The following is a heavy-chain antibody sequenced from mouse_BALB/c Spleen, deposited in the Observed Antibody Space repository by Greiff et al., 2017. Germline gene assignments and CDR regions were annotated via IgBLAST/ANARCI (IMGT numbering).Heavy chain of an antibody. CDR3: ARVMDWDYWYFDV. CDR1: GFTFTDYY. D-gene: IGHD4-1*01. Sequence: EVQVVESGGGLVQPGGSLRLSCATSGFTFTDYYMSWVRQPPGKALEWLGFIRNKANGYTTEYSASVKGRFTISRDNSQSILYLQMNTLRAEDSATYYGARVMDWDYWYFDVWGAGTTVTVSS. J-gene: IGHJ1*01. CDR2: IRNKANGYTT. V-gene: IGHV7-3*02.